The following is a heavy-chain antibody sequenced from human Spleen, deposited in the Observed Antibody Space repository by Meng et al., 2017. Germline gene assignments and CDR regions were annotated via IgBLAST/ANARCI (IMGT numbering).Heavy chain of an antibody. J-gene: IGHJ4*02. D-gene: IGHD6-13*01. Sequence: GESLKISCAASGFTFSGSAMHWVRQASGKGLEWVGRIRSKANSYATAYAASVKGRFTISRDDSKNTAYLQMNSLKTEDTAVYYCARDPGIAAALNWGQGTLVTVSS. V-gene: IGHV3-73*01. CDR2: IRSKANSYAT. CDR3: ARDPGIAAALN. CDR1: GFTFSGSA.